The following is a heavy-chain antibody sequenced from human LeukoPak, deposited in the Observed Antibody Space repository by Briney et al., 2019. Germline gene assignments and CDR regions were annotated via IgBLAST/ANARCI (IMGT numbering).Heavy chain of an antibody. CDR1: GFTFSNYA. CDR2: ITGSGSPI. J-gene: IGHJ4*02. V-gene: IGHV3-48*02. CDR3: VRDPAALDY. Sequence: GGSLRLSCVGSGFTFSNYAMSWVRQAPGKGLEWVSYITGSGSPIYYADSVKGRFTISRDNAKNSLYLQMNSLRDEDTAVYYCVRDPAALDYWGQGALVTVSS.